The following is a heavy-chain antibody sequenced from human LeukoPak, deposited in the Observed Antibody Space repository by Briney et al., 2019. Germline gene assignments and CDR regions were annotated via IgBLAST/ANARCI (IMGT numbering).Heavy chain of an antibody. CDR1: GYTFTNYA. CDR3: ATPAVAGDDPLVGDYYFDY. J-gene: IGHJ4*02. CDR2: INTNTGDP. D-gene: IGHD6-19*01. Sequence: ASVKVSCKASGYTFTNYAMNWVRQAPGQGPEWMGWINTNTGDPTYAQGFTGRFVFSLDTSGSTAYLQISSLKADDTAVYYCATPAVAGDDPLVGDYYFDYWGQGTLVTVSS. V-gene: IGHV7-4-1*02.